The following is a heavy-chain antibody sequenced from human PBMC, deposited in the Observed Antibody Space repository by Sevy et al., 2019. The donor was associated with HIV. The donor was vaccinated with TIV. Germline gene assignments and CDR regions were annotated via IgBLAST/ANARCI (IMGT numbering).Heavy chain of an antibody. D-gene: IGHD2-2*01. CDR1: GFTFSSYG. V-gene: IGHV3-33*01. CDR2: IWNDGSNQ. J-gene: IGHJ5*02. Sequence: GGSLRLSCAASGFTFSSYGMHWVRQAPGKGLEWVAVIWNDGSNQYYADSVEGRFTVSRDNSTNTRYLQMNSLRAEDTAVYYCARAPGYCTSTNCYDWFDPWGHGTLVTVSS. CDR3: ARAPGYCTSTNCYDWFDP.